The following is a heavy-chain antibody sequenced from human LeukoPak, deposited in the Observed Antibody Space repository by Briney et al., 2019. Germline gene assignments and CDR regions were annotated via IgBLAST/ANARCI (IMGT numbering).Heavy chain of an antibody. CDR1: GGSISSYY. CDR2: IYYSGST. J-gene: IGHJ4*02. CDR3: ARTQGALTGRTFDY. D-gene: IGHD7-27*01. V-gene: IGHV4-59*08. Sequence: SETLSLTCTVSGGSISSYYWSWIRQPPGKGLEWIGYIYYSGSTNYNPSLKSRVTISVDTSKNQFSLKLNSVTAADTAVYYCARTQGALTGRTFDYWGQGTLVTVSS.